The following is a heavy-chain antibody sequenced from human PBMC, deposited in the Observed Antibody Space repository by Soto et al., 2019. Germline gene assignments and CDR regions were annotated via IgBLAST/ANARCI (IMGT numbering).Heavy chain of an antibody. CDR2: ISGSSSYI. CDR3: ARDGAYCSGTGCRDYYHYMDV. J-gene: IGHJ6*03. CDR1: GFSFSDYS. V-gene: IGHV3-21*01. D-gene: IGHD2-2*01. Sequence: EVQLVESGGGLVKPGGSLRLSCAASGFSFSDYSMNWVRQAPGKGLEWVSSISGSSSYIYYADSLKGRFTVSRDNAKKSLYLQMNSRRAEDTAMYYCARDGAYCSGTGCRDYYHYMDVWGKGTTVTVSS.